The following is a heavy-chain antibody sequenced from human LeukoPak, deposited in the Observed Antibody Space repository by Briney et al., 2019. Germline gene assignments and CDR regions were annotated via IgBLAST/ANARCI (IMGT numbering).Heavy chain of an antibody. J-gene: IGHJ4*02. D-gene: IGHD3-22*01. CDR2: ISYDGSNK. V-gene: IGHV3-30*03. CDR1: GFTFSSYG. CDR3: ATYYYDSSGSLPLRY. Sequence: GSLRLSCAASGFTFSSYGMHWVRQAPGKGLEWVAVISYDGSNKYYADSVKGRFTISRDNSKNTLYLQMNSLRAEDTAVYYCATYYYDSSGSLPLRYWGQGTLVTVSS.